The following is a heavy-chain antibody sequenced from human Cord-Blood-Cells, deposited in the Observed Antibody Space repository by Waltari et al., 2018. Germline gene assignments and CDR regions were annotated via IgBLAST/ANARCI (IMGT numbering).Heavy chain of an antibody. D-gene: IGHD6-13*01. CDR2: RKQDGSEK. CDR3: AREGGIAAAGDY. CDR1: GFTVSSYW. V-gene: IGHV3-7*01. Sequence: EVQLVESGGGLVQPGGSLRLSCAASGFTVSSYWMSWVRQAPGKGLEWVANRKQDGSEKYYVDSVKGRFTISRDNAKNSLYLQMNSLRAEDTAVYYCAREGGIAAAGDYWGQGTLVTVSS. J-gene: IGHJ4*02.